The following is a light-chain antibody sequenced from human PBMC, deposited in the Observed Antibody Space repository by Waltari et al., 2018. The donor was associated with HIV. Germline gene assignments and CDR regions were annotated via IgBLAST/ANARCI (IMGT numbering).Light chain of an antibody. CDR3: CSYGGSSNWV. CDR1: SRDVGNYNL. V-gene: IGLV2-23*01. CDR2: EGI. Sequence: QSALTQPAPVSGSPGQSITISCTGTSRDVGNYNLVPWYQQHPGKAPKLMIYEGIKRPSGVSNRISGSKSGNTASLTISGLQAEDEADYYCCSYGGSSNWVFGGGTKLTVL. J-gene: IGLJ3*02.